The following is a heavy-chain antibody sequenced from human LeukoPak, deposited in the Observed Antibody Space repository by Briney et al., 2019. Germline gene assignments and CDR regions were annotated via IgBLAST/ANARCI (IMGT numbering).Heavy chain of an antibody. D-gene: IGHD3-3*01. CDR3: ASSRNDFWSGYGDY. J-gene: IGHJ4*02. V-gene: IGHV4-39*01. CDR2: IYYSGST. Sequence: SETLSLTCTVSGGSLSSSSYYWGWIRQPPGKGLEWIGSIYYSGSTYYNPSLKSRVTISVDTSKNQFSLKLSSVTAADTAVYYCASSRNDFWSGYGDYWGQGTLVTVSS. CDR1: GGSLSSSSYY.